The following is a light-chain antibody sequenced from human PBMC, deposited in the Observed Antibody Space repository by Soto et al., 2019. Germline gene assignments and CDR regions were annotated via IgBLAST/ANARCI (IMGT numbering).Light chain of an antibody. CDR1: QSVTSSY. Sequence: VLTQSPGTLSLSPGERATLSCRASQSVTSSYLAWYQQKPGQAPRLLIYGASNRATGIPDRFSGSGSGTDFSLTISRLEPEDFAVYYCKQYGSSRTFGQGTKVEL. CDR2: GAS. V-gene: IGKV3-20*01. J-gene: IGKJ1*01. CDR3: KQYGSSRT.